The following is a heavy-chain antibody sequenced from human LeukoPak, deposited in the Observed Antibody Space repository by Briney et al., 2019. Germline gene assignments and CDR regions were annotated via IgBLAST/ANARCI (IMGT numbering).Heavy chain of an antibody. Sequence: GGSLRLSCTASGVTFSSYWMSWVRQAPGKGLEWVANIKEDGSEKYYVDSVKGRFTISRDNAKNSLSLQMNSLRAEDTAVYYCARSSSLDYWGQGTLVTVSS. V-gene: IGHV3-7*01. J-gene: IGHJ4*02. CDR3: ARSSSLDY. CDR1: GVTFSSYW. CDR2: IKEDGSEK.